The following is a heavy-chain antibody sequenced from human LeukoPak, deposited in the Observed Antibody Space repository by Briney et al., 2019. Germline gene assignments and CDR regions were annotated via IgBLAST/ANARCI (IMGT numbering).Heavy chain of an antibody. CDR1: GFSLSTSGVG. J-gene: IGHJ4*02. CDR3: AHYLTFGGVIASDY. Sequence: SGPTLVKPTQTLTLTCTFSGFSLSTSGVGVGWIRQPPGKALERLALIYWDDDKRYSPSLKSRLTITKDTSKNQVVLTMTNMDPVDTATYYCAHYLTFGGVIASDYWGQGTLVTVSS. D-gene: IGHD3-16*02. V-gene: IGHV2-5*02. CDR2: IYWDDDK.